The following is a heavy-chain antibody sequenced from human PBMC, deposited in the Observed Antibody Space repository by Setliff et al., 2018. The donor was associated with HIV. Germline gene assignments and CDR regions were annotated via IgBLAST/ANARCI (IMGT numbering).Heavy chain of an antibody. V-gene: IGHV4-59*11. J-gene: IGHJ2*01. Sequence: PSETLSLTCTISGGFISNHYWNWIRQPPGKGLEWIGSTHYSGSSYYSPSLKSRVTISLDTSKNQFSLKLGSMTAADTAVYYCARDVGLCGVDCWPYFYFDLWGRGNLVTSPQ. CDR1: GGFISNHY. D-gene: IGHD2-21*02. CDR2: THYSGSS. CDR3: ARDVGLCGVDCWPYFYFDL.